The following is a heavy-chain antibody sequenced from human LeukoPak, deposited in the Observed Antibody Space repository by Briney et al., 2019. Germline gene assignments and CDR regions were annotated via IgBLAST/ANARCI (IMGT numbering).Heavy chain of an antibody. CDR2: ISSSSSYI. D-gene: IGHD3-22*01. Sequence: SGGSLRLSCAASGFTFSSYSMNWVRQAPGKGLEWVSSISSSSSYIYYADSVKGRFTISRDNAKNSLYLQMNSPRAEDTAVYYCARDGSALDYYDSSGFRDAFDIWGQGTMVTVSS. V-gene: IGHV3-21*01. J-gene: IGHJ3*02. CDR3: ARDGSALDYYDSSGFRDAFDI. CDR1: GFTFSSYS.